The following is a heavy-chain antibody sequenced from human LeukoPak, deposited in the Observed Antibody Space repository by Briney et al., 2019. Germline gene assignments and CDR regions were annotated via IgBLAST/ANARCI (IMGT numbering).Heavy chain of an antibody. CDR2: INPNSGGT. Sequence: GASVKVSCKASGYTFTGYYMHWVRQAPGQGLEWMGWINPNSGGTNYAQRFQGRVTMTMDTYISTVYMELSRLRSDDTAVYYCAGALYTGECYFGMDVWGQGTTVTVSS. CDR1: GYTFTGYY. CDR3: AGALYTGECYFGMDV. J-gene: IGHJ6*02. V-gene: IGHV1-2*02. D-gene: IGHD2-2*02.